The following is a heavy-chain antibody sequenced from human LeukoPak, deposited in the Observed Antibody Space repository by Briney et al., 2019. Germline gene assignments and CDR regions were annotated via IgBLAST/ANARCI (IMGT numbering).Heavy chain of an antibody. CDR1: GFTFGDYA. V-gene: IGHV3-49*04. Sequence: GGSLTLSCTASGFTFGDYAMSWVRQAPGKGLEWVGFIRSKAYGGTTEYAASVKGRFTISRNDSKSIAYLQMNSLKTEDTAVYYCTREARLIAAAGQGKYYFDYWGQGTLVTVSS. D-gene: IGHD6-13*01. CDR2: IRSKAYGGTT. CDR3: TREARLIAAAGQGKYYFDY. J-gene: IGHJ4*02.